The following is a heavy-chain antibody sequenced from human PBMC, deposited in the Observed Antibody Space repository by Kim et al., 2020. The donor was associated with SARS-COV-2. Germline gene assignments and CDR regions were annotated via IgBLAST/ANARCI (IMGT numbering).Heavy chain of an antibody. D-gene: IGHD2-15*01. CDR1: GGSISNYY. Sequence: SETLSLTCTVSGGSISNYYWSWIRQPPGKGLEWIGYIYYSGSTNYNPSLKSRVTISVDTSKNQFSLKLSSVTAADTAVYYCARGYCSDAGCYGLPAVYGLDVWGQGTTVTVSS. CDR2: IYYSGST. J-gene: IGHJ6*02. CDR3: ARGYCSDAGCYGLPAVYGLDV. V-gene: IGHV4-59*01.